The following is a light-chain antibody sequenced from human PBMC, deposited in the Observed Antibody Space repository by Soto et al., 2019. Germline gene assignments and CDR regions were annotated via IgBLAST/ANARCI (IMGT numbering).Light chain of an antibody. CDR2: LEGSGSY. CDR3: ENWDSNTHGV. J-gene: IGLJ3*02. V-gene: IGLV4-60*02. CDR1: SGHSSYI. Sequence: QPVLTQSSSASASLGSSVKLTCTLNSGHSSYIIAWHQQQPGKAPRYLMKLEGSGSYNKGSGVPDRFSGSSSGADRYLTISNLQFEDEADYYCENWDSNTHGVFGGGTKL.